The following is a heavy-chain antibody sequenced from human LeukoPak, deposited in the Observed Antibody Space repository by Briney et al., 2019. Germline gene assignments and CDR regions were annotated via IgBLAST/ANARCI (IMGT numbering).Heavy chain of an antibody. CDR2: IYYSGST. J-gene: IGHJ5*02. V-gene: IGHV4-39*07. CDR3: ARGGELELLVNWFDP. Sequence: SETLSLTCTVSGGSISSSSYYWGWIRQPPGKGLEWIGSIYYSGSTYYNPSLKSRVTISVDTSKNQFSLKLSSVTAADTAVYYCARGGELELLVNWFDPWGQGTLVTVSS. D-gene: IGHD1-7*01. CDR1: GGSISSSSYY.